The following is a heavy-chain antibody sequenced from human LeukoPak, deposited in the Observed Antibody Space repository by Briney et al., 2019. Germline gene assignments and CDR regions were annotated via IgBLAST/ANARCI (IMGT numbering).Heavy chain of an antibody. V-gene: IGHV4-4*02. J-gene: IGHJ4*02. CDR1: GGSISSSNW. CDR2: IYHSGST. CDR3: ARGGDYYDSSGYLFDY. D-gene: IGHD3-22*01. Sequence: SETLSLTCAVSGGSISSSNWWSWVRQPPGKGLEWIGEIYHSGSTNYNPSLKSRVTISVDKSKNQFSLKLSSVTAADTAVYYCARGGDYYDSSGYLFDYWGQGTLVTVSS.